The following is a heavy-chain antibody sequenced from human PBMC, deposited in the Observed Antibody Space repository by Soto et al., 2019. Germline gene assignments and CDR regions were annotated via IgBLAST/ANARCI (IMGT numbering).Heavy chain of an antibody. V-gene: IGHV1-18*01. CDR3: ARGASGDQYDY. D-gene: IGHD4-17*01. CDR1: GYTFTTYG. J-gene: IGHJ4*01. CDR2: IRTNNDDT. Sequence: QVHLVQSGGEVKEPGASVKVSCKASGYTFTTYGITWVRQAPGQGLEWMGWIRTNNDDTNYAQKFRDRVTLTTETPTTTAYMELTSLRADDTAVYYCARGASGDQYDYWGQGTLVTVSS.